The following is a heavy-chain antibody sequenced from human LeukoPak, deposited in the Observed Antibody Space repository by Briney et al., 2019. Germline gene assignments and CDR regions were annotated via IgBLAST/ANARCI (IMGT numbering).Heavy chain of an antibody. Sequence: GGSLRLSCAASGFTFSSYWMHWVRQVPGKGLEWVSAISGSGGSTYYADSVKGRFTISRDNSKNTLYLQMNSLRAEDTAVYYCAGHLWRSAHFDYWGQGTLVTVSS. CDR1: GFTFSSYW. CDR3: AGHLWRSAHFDY. D-gene: IGHD2/OR15-2a*01. V-gene: IGHV3-23*01. J-gene: IGHJ4*02. CDR2: ISGSGGST.